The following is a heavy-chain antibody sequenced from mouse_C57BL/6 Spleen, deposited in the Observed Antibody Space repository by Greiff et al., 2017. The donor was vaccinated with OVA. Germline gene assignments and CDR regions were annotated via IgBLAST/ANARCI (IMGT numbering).Heavy chain of an antibody. Sequence: QVQLKQPGAELVRPGSSVKLSCKASGYTFTSYWMHWVKQRPIQGLEWIGNIDPSDSETHYNQKFKDKATLTVDESSSTAYMQLSSLTSEDSAVYYCARSDYGSSYAWFAYWGQGTLVTVSA. CDR3: ARSDYGSSYAWFAY. CDR2: IDPSDSET. CDR1: GYTFTSYW. J-gene: IGHJ3*01. D-gene: IGHD1-1*01. V-gene: IGHV1-52*01.